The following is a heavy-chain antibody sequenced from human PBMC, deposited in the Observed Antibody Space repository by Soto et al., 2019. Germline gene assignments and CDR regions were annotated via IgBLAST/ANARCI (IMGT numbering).Heavy chain of an antibody. CDR2: ISGSGIST. D-gene: IGHD4-4*01. Sequence: GWSLRLSCTASGFTFSTYPMNWVRQAPGKGLEWVSGISGSGISTYYADSVKGRFTITRDNSQNTVFLQMNSLRAEDTAVYYCAKFPVTTASYDYYGMDVWRHATTLSVAS. V-gene: IGHV3-23*01. CDR1: GFTFSTYP. J-gene: IGHJ6*02. CDR3: AKFPVTTASYDYYGMDV.